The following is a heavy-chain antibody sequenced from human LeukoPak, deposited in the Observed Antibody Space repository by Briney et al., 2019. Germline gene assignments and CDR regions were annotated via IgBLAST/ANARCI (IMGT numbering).Heavy chain of an antibody. CDR3: ASVSRLWFGELRRYYYYGMDV. J-gene: IGHJ6*02. CDR1: GGTFSSYA. Sequence: GASVKVSCKASGGTFSSYAISWVRQAPGQGLEWMGRILPILGIANYAQKFQGRVTITADKSTSTAYMELSSLRSEDTAVYYCASVSRLWFGELRRYYYYGMDVWGQGTTVTVSS. V-gene: IGHV1-69*04. CDR2: ILPILGIA. D-gene: IGHD3-10*01.